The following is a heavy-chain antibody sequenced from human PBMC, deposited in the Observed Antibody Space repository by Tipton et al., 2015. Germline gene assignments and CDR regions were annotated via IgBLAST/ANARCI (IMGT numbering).Heavy chain of an antibody. D-gene: IGHD3-10*01. CDR1: GDSISDYY. J-gene: IGHJ5*01. CDR2: IYYSGTS. Sequence: TLSLTCTVSGDSISDYYWSWIRQSPGKGLEWIGYIYYSGTSTYNPSLKSRVTISVDTSKNQFSLRLSSVTAADTAVYYCARARAFTMLRGVKGNWFDSWGQGTLVTVSS. V-gene: IGHV4-59*12. CDR3: ARARAFTMLRGVKGNWFDS.